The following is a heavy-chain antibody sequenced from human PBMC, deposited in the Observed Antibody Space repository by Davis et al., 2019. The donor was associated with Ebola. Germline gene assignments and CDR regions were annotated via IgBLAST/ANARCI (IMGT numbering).Heavy chain of an antibody. CDR2: INSDGSST. J-gene: IGHJ4*02. V-gene: IGHV3-74*01. CDR1: GFMFNSYT. D-gene: IGHD2-21*01. Sequence: GESLKISCSVSGFMFNSYTMHWVRQAPGKGLVWVSRINSDGSSTSYADPVKGRFTISRDNAKNTVYLQMNSLRAEDTGVYYCARDDWGGQDSWGQGTLVTVSS. CDR3: ARDDWGGQDS.